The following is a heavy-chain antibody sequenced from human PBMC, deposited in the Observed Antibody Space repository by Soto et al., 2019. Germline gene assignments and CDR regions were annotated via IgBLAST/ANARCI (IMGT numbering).Heavy chain of an antibody. J-gene: IGHJ5*02. Sequence: PETLRDTCGVYGGSLRPCYWSGFRQTPGKGLEWIAEINHSGTTNYNPSLESRVTISIDTAKNQFPLKLRSVTAADTAVYYCALWNYRLSRGLFPFPVAPRGQ. CDR3: ALWNYRLSRGLFPFPVAP. CDR1: GGSLRPCY. V-gene: IGHV4-34*01. D-gene: IGHD1-7*01. CDR2: INHSGTT.